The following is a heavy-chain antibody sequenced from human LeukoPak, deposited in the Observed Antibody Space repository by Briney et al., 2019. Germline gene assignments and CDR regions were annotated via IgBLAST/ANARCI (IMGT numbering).Heavy chain of an antibody. CDR1: GYTFTSYD. CDR2: MNPNSGNT. V-gene: IGHV1-8*01. D-gene: IGHD2-2*02. CDR3: ARVMLWGYCSSTSCYMAFDP. Sequence: ASVKISCKASGYTFTSYDINWVRQATGQGLEWMGWMNPNSGNTAYAQKFQGRVTMTRITSISTAYMELSGLRSEDTAVYYCARVMLWGYCSSTSCYMAFDPWGQGTLVTVSS. J-gene: IGHJ5*02.